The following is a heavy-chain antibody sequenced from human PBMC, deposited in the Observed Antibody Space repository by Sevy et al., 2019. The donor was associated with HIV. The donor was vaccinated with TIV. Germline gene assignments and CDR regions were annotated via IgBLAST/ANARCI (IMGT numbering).Heavy chain of an antibody. CDR2: IYYSGST. CDR3: ARGYCSGGSCDNDAGFDY. J-gene: IGHJ4*02. V-gene: IGHV4-31*03. D-gene: IGHD2-15*01. Sequence: SETLSLTCTVSGGSISSGGYYWSWIRQHPGNGLEWIGYIYYSGSTYYNPSLKSRVTISVDTSKNQFSLKLSSVTAADTVVHYCARGYCSGGSCDNDAGFDYWGQGTMVFVSS. CDR1: GGSISSGGYY.